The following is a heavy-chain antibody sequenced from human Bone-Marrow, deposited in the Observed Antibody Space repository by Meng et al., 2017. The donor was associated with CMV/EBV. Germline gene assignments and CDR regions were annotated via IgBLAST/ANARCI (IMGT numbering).Heavy chain of an antibody. CDR1: GDTFNKYA. V-gene: IGHV1-69*10. CDR2: IIPILDIT. CDR3: VLELGFDN. J-gene: IGHJ4*02. Sequence: SVKVSCKTSGDTFNKYALSWVRQAPGQGLEWMGGIIPILDITHYAQRFLGRVTITADKSTSTSYMELSSLRSEDTAMYYCVLELGFDNWGQGTLVTVSP. D-gene: IGHD7-27*01.